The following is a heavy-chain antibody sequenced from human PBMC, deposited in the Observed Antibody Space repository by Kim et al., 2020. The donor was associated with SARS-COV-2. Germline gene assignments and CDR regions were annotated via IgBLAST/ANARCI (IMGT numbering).Heavy chain of an antibody. CDR3: ANNIVLMVYAIPSMSWAYGMDV. V-gene: IGHV3-23*01. CDR1: GFTFSSYA. CDR2: ISGSGGST. J-gene: IGHJ6*02. Sequence: GGSLRLSCAASGFTFSSYAMSWVRQAPGKGLEWVSAISGSGGSTYYADSVKGRFTISRDNSKNTLYLQMNSLRAEDTAVYYRANNIVLMVYAIPSMSWAYGMDVWGQGTTVTVSS. D-gene: IGHD2-8*01.